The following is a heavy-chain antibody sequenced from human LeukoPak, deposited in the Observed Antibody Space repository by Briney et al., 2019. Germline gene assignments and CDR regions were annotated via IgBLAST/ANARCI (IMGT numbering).Heavy chain of an antibody. V-gene: IGHV3-30*02. CDR3: AKRAESNSGPFDY. CDR2: IQDDGRRT. Sequence: GGSLRLSCEASGFTFSRYGMHWVRQAPGKGLEWVAFIQDDGRRTEYADSVKGRFTISRDNSKNKHYVQMNSLRPDDTALYYCAKRAESNSGPFDYWGQGTVVTVSS. J-gene: IGHJ4*02. CDR1: GFTFSRYG. D-gene: IGHD5-12*01.